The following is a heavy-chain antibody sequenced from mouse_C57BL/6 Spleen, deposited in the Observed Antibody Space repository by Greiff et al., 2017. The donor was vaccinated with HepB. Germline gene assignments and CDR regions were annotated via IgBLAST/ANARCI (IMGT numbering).Heavy chain of an antibody. D-gene: IGHD2-9*01. Sequence: EVQLVESGAELVRPGASVKLSCTASGFNIKDYYMHWVKQRPEQGLEWIGRIDPEDGDTEYAPKFQGKATMTADTSSNTAYLQPSSLTSEDTAVYYCTRGPYYGYDRGFAYWGQGTLVTVSA. V-gene: IGHV14-1*01. CDR3: TRGPYYGYDRGFAY. CDR2: IDPEDGDT. CDR1: GFNIKDYY. J-gene: IGHJ3*01.